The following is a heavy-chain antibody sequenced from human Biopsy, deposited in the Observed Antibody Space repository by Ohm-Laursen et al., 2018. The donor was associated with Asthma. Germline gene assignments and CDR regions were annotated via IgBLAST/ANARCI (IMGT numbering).Heavy chain of an antibody. CDR3: VRGSSSWHHGPFHYYYGLDV. Sequence: SETLSLTCSLSSGSGGYMRSGNYYWGWIRQPPGKGLEWIGSIYYSGTTYYNPSLESRVTVSANTSKKQFSLKLTSVTAADTAVYYCVRGSSSWHHGPFHYYYGLDVWGQGTTATVSS. D-gene: IGHD6-13*01. CDR1: SGSGGYMRSGNYY. J-gene: IGHJ6*02. V-gene: IGHV4-39*01. CDR2: IYYSGTT.